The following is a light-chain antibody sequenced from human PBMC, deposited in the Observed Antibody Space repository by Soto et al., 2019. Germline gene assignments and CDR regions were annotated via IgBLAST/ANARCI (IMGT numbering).Light chain of an antibody. Sequence: QSALTQPPSASGSPGQSVTISCTGTSSDVGAYNYVSWYQQHPGKAPKLMIYEVTKRPSGVPDRFSGSKSGNTASLTVSGLQAEDEADYYCSSYVGSNNFYVFGTGTKLTVL. CDR3: SSYVGSNNFYV. CDR1: SSDVGAYNY. CDR2: EVT. V-gene: IGLV2-8*01. J-gene: IGLJ1*01.